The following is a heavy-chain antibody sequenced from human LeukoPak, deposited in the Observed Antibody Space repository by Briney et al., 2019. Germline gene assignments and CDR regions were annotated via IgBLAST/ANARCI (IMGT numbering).Heavy chain of an antibody. CDR3: ARGLVAVHY. V-gene: IGHV4-39*07. CDR1: GGSISSSSYY. CDR2: IYYSGST. Sequence: SETLSLTCTVSGGSISSSSYYWGWIRQPPGKGLEWIGSIYYSGSTYYNPSLKSRVTISVDTSKNQFSLKLSSVTAADTAVYYCARGLVAVHYWGQGTLVTVSS. D-gene: IGHD5-12*01. J-gene: IGHJ4*02.